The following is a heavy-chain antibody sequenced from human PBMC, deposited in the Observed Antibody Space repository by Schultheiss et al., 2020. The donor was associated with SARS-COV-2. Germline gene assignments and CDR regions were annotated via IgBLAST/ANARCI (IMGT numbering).Heavy chain of an antibody. D-gene: IGHD2-15*01. Sequence: GESLKISCQGSGHSFNSYWVAWVRQMPGKGLEWMGIIYPADSDTRYSPSFQGQVTISADKSISTAYLQWSSLKASDTAMYYCARRGSGGSGWFDPWGQGTLVTVSS. V-gene: IGHV5-51*01. CDR2: IYPADSDT. J-gene: IGHJ5*02. CDR3: ARRGSGGSGWFDP. CDR1: GHSFNSYW.